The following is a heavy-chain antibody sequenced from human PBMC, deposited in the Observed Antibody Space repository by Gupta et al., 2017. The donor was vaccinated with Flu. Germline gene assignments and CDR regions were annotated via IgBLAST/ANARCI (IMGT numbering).Heavy chain of an antibody. V-gene: IGHV3-30*18. Sequence: QMQLVESGGGVVQFGTSLRLSCAASGFTFSSYGMHRSRQATGKGLGWVADIASDGSHKDYADSVRGRFTISRDNSKNTLSLEMDSLRVEDTAVYYCAKDGPWTASCPYYCYYMDVWGKGTTVTVSS. J-gene: IGHJ6*03. CDR1: GFTFSSYG. CDR3: AKDGPWTASCPYYCYYMDV. D-gene: IGHD2-2*01. CDR2: IASDGSHK.